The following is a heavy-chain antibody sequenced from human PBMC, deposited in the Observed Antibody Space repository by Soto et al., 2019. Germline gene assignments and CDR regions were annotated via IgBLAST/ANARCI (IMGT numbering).Heavy chain of an antibody. Sequence: GASGKVSCKASGFTFSRYGISWGRQAPGQRLEWMGWISAYNGNTNYAQKLQGRVTMTTDTSTSTAYMELRSLRSDDTAVYYCARESDYITMVRGVHFDPWGQGTLVTVSS. CDR2: ISAYNGNT. J-gene: IGHJ5*02. CDR3: ARESDYITMVRGVHFDP. D-gene: IGHD3-10*01. CDR1: GFTFSRYG. V-gene: IGHV1-18*01.